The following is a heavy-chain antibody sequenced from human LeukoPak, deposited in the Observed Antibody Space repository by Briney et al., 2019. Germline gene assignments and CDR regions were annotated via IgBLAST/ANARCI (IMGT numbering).Heavy chain of an antibody. Sequence: GGALRLSRAASGFTFSSYGMHWVRRAPGKGRTWVAVISYDGSNKYYADSVKGRFTISRDNSKNTLYLQMNSLRAEDTAVYYCARDLGRVITRGYFDYWGQGTLVTVSS. CDR1: GFTFSSYG. J-gene: IGHJ4*02. CDR3: ARDLGRVITRGYFDY. D-gene: IGHD3-22*01. CDR2: ISYDGSNK. V-gene: IGHV3-30*03.